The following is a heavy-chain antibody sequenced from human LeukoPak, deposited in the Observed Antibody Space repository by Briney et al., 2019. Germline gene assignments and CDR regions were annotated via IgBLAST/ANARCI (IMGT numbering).Heavy chain of an antibody. CDR2: ISAYNGNT. Sequence: GASVKVSCKASGYTFTSYGISWVRQAPGQGLEWMGWISAYNGNTNYAQKLQGRVTMTTDTSTSTAYMELRSLRSDDTAVYYCARNLWFGELLSMVEPIYYCYGMDVWGQGTTVTVSS. CDR3: ARNLWFGELLSMVEPIYYCYGMDV. J-gene: IGHJ6*02. D-gene: IGHD3-10*01. V-gene: IGHV1-18*01. CDR1: GYTFTSYG.